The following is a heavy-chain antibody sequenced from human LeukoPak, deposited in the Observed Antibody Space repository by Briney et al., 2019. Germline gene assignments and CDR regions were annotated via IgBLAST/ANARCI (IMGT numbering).Heavy chain of an antibody. CDR3: ARRDDHNGRDY. V-gene: IGHV3-53*01. J-gene: IGHJ4*02. Sequence: PGGSLRLSCVVSGFTVSNNYMSWVRQAPRKGLEWVSLICGGSTYYADSVKGRFTISRDNSKNTVYLQMNSLRAEDTAMYYCARRDDHNGRDYWGQGTLVTVSS. D-gene: IGHD5-24*01. CDR1: GFTVSNNY. CDR2: ICGGST.